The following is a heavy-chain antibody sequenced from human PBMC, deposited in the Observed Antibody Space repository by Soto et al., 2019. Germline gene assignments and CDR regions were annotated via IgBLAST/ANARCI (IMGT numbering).Heavy chain of an antibody. D-gene: IGHD4-17*01. CDR1: GFTFSSYA. CDR2: ISYDGSNK. Sequence: QVQLVESGGGVVQPGRSLRLSCAASGFTFSSYAMHWVRQAPGKGLEWVAVISYDGSNKYYADSVKGRFTISRDNSKNTLYLQMNSLRAEDTAVYYCAIDYGLDYWDQGTLVTVSS. J-gene: IGHJ4*02. V-gene: IGHV3-30-3*01. CDR3: AIDYGLDY.